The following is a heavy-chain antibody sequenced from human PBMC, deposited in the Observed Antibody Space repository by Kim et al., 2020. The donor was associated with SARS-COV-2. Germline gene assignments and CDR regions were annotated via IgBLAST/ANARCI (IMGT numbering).Heavy chain of an antibody. Sequence: SETLSLTCTVSGGSISSYYWSWIRQPPGKGLEWIGYIYYSGSTNYNPSLKSRVTISVDTSKNQFSLKLSSVTAADTAVYYCARDRSRDGYSQFDYWCQGT. D-gene: IGHD4-4*01. V-gene: IGHV4-59*01. CDR3: ARDRSRDGYSQFDY. CDR2: IYYSGST. J-gene: IGHJ4*02. CDR1: GGSISSYY.